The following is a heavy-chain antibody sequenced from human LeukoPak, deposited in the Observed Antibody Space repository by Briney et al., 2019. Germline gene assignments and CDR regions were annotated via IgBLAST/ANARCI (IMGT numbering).Heavy chain of an antibody. D-gene: IGHD3-10*01. CDR1: GGSISSASYS. V-gene: IGHV4-61*02. CDR2: IYTSGST. CDR3: ARTISYYGSGSYSFDP. J-gene: IGHJ5*02. Sequence: SETLSLTCAVSGGSISSASYSWSWIRQPAGKGLEWIGRIYTSGSTNYNPSLKSRVIISVDTSKNQFSLKLSSVTAADTAVYYCARTISYYGSGSYSFDPWGQGTLVTVSS.